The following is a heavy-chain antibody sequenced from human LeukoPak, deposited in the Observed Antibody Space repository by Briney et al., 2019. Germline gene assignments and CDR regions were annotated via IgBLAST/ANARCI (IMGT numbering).Heavy chain of an antibody. J-gene: IGHJ4*02. Sequence: PSETLSLTCAVYGGSFSGYYWSWIRQPPGKGLEWIGEIYHSGSTNYNPSLKSRVTISVDKSKNQFSLKLSSVTAADTAVYYCATTTIRLGYWGQGTLVTVSS. D-gene: IGHD1-26*01. CDR1: GGSFSGYY. V-gene: IGHV4-34*01. CDR3: ATTTIRLGY. CDR2: IYHSGST.